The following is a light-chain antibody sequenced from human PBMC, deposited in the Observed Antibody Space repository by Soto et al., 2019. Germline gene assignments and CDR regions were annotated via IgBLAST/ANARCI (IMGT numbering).Light chain of an antibody. CDR2: DNN. CDR3: VTWHNSLSAGV. Sequence: QSVLTQPPSVSAAPGQKVTISCSGSSSNIENNYVSWYQQLPGTAPKLLIYDNNKRPSGIPDRFSGSKSGTSATLDITGLQTGDEAEYFCVTWHNSLSAGVFGGGTKLTVL. CDR1: SSNIENNY. V-gene: IGLV1-51*01. J-gene: IGLJ2*01.